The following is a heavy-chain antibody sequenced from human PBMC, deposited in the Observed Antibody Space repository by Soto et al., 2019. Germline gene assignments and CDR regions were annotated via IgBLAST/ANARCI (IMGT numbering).Heavy chain of an antibody. CDR1: GFTLSSHW. CDR2: INRDGSTT. V-gene: IGHV3-74*01. J-gene: IGHJ3*02. Sequence: EAQLVESGGDLVQPGGSLRRSCEASGFTLSSHWMHWVRRAPGKGLMWVSRINRDGSTTDYADSVKGRFTISRDNVRNSLYLQMNSLRAEDTAVYYCVREVVSPIAIECSLLDTWGQGTMVTVSS. CDR3: VREVVSPIAIECSLLDT. D-gene: IGHD2-21*01.